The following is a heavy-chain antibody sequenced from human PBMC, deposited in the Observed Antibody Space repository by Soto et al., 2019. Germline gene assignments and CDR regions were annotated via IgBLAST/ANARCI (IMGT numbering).Heavy chain of an antibody. CDR2: MNPNSGNT. J-gene: IGHJ6*03. CDR1: GYTFTSYD. V-gene: IGHV1-8*01. Sequence: QVQLVQSGAEVKKPGASVKVFCKASGYTFTSYDINWVRQATGQGLEWMGWMNPNSGNTGYAQKFQGRVTMTRNTSISTAYMELSSLRSEDTAVYYCARGVGSGGSYGYYYMDVWGKGTTVTVSS. D-gene: IGHD2-15*01. CDR3: ARGVGSGGSYGYYYMDV.